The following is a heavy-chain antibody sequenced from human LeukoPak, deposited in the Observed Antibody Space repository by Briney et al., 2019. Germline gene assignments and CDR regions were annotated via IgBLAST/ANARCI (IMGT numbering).Heavy chain of an antibody. CDR3: ARMYSSGWHFDL. Sequence: SETLSLTCTVSGGSVSSSYWSWIRQPPGKGLEWIGYFYYSGSTNYNPSLMSRVTISVDTSKNQFSLELSSVTAADTAVYYCARMYSSGWHFDLWGRGTLVTVSS. CDR2: FYYSGST. D-gene: IGHD6-19*01. J-gene: IGHJ2*01. CDR1: GGSVSSSY. V-gene: IGHV4-59*02.